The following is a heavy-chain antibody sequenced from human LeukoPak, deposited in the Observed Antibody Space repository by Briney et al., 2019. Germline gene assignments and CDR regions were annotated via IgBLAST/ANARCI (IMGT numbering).Heavy chain of an antibody. CDR3: AKEPISKSMRYYFDY. Sequence: GGSLRLSCAASGFTFSTYGMHWVRQAPGKGLEWVAVIWYDGSNKYYADSAKGRFTISRDNSKNTLYLQMNSLRAEDTAVYYCAKEPISKSMRYYFDYWGQGTLVTVSS. D-gene: IGHD5-24*01. CDR1: GFTFSTYG. J-gene: IGHJ4*02. V-gene: IGHV3-33*06. CDR2: IWYDGSNK.